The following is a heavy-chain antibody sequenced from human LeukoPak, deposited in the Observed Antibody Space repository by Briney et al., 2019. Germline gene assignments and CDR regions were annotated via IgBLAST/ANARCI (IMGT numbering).Heavy chain of an antibody. CDR2: ISGSGGST. D-gene: IGHD6-19*01. CDR1: GSTFSSYA. J-gene: IGHJ4*02. CDR3: ARDPWQWLVLGAFDY. Sequence: PGGSLRLSCAASGSTFSSYAMNWVRQAPGKGLEWVSVISGSGGSTYYADSVKGRFTISRDNSKNTLYLQMNSLRAEDTAVYYCARDPWQWLVLGAFDYWGQGTLVTVSS. V-gene: IGHV3-23*01.